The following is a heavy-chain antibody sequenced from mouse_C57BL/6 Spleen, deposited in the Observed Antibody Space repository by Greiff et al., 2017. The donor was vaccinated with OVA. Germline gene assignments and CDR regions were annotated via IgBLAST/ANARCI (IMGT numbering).Heavy chain of an antibody. CDR1: GFTFSDYG. CDR2: ISSGSSTI. CDR3: ARSRDGYFDY. Sequence: EVKLVESGGGLVKPGGSLKLSCAASGFTFSDYGMHWVRQAPEKGLEWVAYISSGSSTIYYADTVKGRFTISRDNAKNTLFLQMTSLRSEDTAMYYCARSRDGYFDYWGQGTTLTVSS. J-gene: IGHJ2*01. V-gene: IGHV5-17*01. D-gene: IGHD3-3*01.